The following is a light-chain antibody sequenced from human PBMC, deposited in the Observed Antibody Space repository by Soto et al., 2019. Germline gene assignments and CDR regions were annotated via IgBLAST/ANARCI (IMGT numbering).Light chain of an antibody. V-gene: IGLV1-51*01. J-gene: IGLJ2*01. CDR2: DNN. CDR1: TSNIGNSY. Sequence: QSVLTQPPSVSAAPGQKVTISCSGSTSNIGNSYLSWYQQLPGTAPKLLIYDNNKRPSGIPDRFSGSKSGTSATLGITGLQTGDEADYYCGTWDSSLSAGVFGEGTKLTVL. CDR3: GTWDSSLSAGV.